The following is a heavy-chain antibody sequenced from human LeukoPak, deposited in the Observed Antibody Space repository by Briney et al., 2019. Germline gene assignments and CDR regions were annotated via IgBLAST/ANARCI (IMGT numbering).Heavy chain of an antibody. CDR2: IIPIFGTA. Sequence: ASVKVSCKASGYTFTSYAISWVRQAPGQGLEWMGGIIPIFGTANYAQKFQGRVTITADESTSTAYMELSSLRSENTAVYYCAREGEYSYGYSYWGQGTLVTVSS. J-gene: IGHJ4*02. D-gene: IGHD5-18*01. V-gene: IGHV1-69*13. CDR1: GYTFTSYA. CDR3: AREGEYSYGYSY.